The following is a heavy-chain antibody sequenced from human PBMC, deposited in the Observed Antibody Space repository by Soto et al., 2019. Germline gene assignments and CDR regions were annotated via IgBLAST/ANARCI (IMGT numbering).Heavy chain of an antibody. V-gene: IGHV2-26*01. CDR2: IYSDDDR. D-gene: IGHD1-26*01. CDR1: GFSLSDSRLG. Sequence: QVTLKESGPVLLRPTETLTLTCTVSGFSLSDSRLGVGWIRQPPGKALEWVAHIYSDDDRSYSPSLRSRVTISKNPSISQVVLTLTNVDPADTATYYCVRIDVTRDWPYYYFEHWGRGPPVTVSP. J-gene: IGHJ1*01. CDR3: VRIDVTRDWPYYYFEH.